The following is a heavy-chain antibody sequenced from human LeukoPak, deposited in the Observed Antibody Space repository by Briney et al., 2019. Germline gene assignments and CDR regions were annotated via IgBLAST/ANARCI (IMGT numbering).Heavy chain of an antibody. CDR1: AGSLSSYY. D-gene: IGHD3-22*01. CDR2: IYYSGST. V-gene: IGHV4-59*01. J-gene: IGHJ3*02. CDR3: ARGADYYDSSGYYLGGNSAFDI. Sequence: SQTLSLTCTVSAGSLSSYYWSWVRQPPRQGREWIGYIYYSGSTNYNPSLRRRVPISVDTSKNQFSLKLSSVTAADTAVYYCARGADYYDSSGYYLGGNSAFDIWGQGTMVTVSS.